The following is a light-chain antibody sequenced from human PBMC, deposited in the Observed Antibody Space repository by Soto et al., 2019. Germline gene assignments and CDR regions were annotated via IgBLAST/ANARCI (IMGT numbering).Light chain of an antibody. V-gene: IGLV2-8*01. J-gene: IGLJ2*01. CDR2: QVT. CDR1: NSDVGNYNY. Sequence: QSALTQPPSASGSPGQTVTLSCTGTNSDVGNYNYVSWYQQHPGKAPKLMIYQVTERPSGVPDRFFGFKSGNTASLTVSGLQAEDEADYYCSSYGGSNNLIFGGGTKLTVL. CDR3: SSYGGSNNLI.